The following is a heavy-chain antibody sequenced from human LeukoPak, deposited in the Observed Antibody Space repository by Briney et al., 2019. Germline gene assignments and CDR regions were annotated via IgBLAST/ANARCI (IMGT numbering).Heavy chain of an antibody. CDR2: ISDYNGNT. CDR1: GYTFPSYG. J-gene: IGHJ4*02. V-gene: IGHV1-18*01. D-gene: IGHD6-6*01. Sequence: AGVTVSHRSCGYTFPSYGSRGVRQPPAQAREGMGWISDYNGNTNYAQRLQGRGTMTTATSTSTAYMELRSKRSDDTAVYYCARDGRRPYSRSRFDWDYWGQGTLVTVSS. CDR3: ARDGRRPYSRSRFDWDY.